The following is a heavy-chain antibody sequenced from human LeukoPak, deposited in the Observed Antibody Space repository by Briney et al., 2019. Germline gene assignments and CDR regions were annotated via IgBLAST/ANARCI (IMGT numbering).Heavy chain of an antibody. J-gene: IGHJ4*02. CDR3: AKGSYYDSSGSFYFDY. V-gene: IGHV3-30-3*01. CDR1: GFTFSSYA. CDR2: ISYDGSNK. Sequence: PGGSLRLSCAASGFTFSSYAMHWVRRAPGKGLEWVAVISYDGSNKYYADSVKGRFTISRDNSKNTLYVQVNSLGTEDTAAYYCAKGSYYDSSGSFYFDYWGQGTLVTVSS. D-gene: IGHD3-22*01.